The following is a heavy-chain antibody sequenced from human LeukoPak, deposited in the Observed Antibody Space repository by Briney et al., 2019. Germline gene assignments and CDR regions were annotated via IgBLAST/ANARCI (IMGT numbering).Heavy chain of an antibody. CDR2: ISYDGSNK. Sequence: PGRSLRLSCAASGFTFSSYAMHWVRQAPGKGLEWVAVISYDGSNKYYADSVKGRFTISRDNSKNTLYLQMNSLRAEDTAVYYCAREDIVVVPAAHFDYWGQGTLVTVSS. V-gene: IGHV3-30-3*01. D-gene: IGHD2-2*01. CDR1: GFTFSSYA. J-gene: IGHJ4*02. CDR3: AREDIVVVPAAHFDY.